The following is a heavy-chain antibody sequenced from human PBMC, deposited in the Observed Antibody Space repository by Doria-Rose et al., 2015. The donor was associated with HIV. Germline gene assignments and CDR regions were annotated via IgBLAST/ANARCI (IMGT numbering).Heavy chain of an antibody. CDR2: INHSGST. V-gene: IGHV4-34*01. CDR3: ARGLLRGGWNDVDYYYGMDV. J-gene: IGHJ6*02. D-gene: IGHD1-1*01. Sequence: QVQLQESDAGLVKPSETLSLTCAVFGGSFSGYYWSWIRQPPGKGLEWIGGINHSGSTNYKTFLKSRVTISLDTSKNLFSLKLSSVTAADTAVYYCARGLLRGGWNDVDYYYGMDVWGQGTTVTVSS. CDR1: GGSFSGYY.